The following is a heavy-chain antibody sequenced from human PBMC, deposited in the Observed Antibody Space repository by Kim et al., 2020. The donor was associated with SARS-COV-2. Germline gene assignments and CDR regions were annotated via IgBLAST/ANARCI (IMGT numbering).Heavy chain of an antibody. Sequence: ASVKVSCKASGYTFTSYGISWVRQAPGQGLEWMGWISAYNGNTNYAQKLQGRVTMTTDTSTSTAYMELRSLRSDDTAVYYCAREVPAAAGPYYYYYGMDVWGQGTTVTVSS. CDR1: GYTFTSYG. J-gene: IGHJ6*02. D-gene: IGHD2-2*01. CDR2: ISAYNGNT. V-gene: IGHV1-18*01. CDR3: AREVPAAAGPYYYYYGMDV.